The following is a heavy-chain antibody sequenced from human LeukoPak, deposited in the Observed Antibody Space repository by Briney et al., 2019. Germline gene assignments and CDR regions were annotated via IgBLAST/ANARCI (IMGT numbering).Heavy chain of an antibody. D-gene: IGHD3-22*01. J-gene: IGHJ4*02. CDR2: IYTSGTT. CDR1: GVSMNNYY. CDR3: VRDRRYYDSSGYQRFDY. V-gene: IGHV4-4*07. Sequence: SETLSLTCTVSGVSMNNYYWSWIRQPAGKGLEWIGQIYTSGTTNYNPSLRSRVTMSVDTSKNQFSLKLSSVTAADTAVYYCVRDRRYYDSSGYQRFDYWGRECWSPSPQ.